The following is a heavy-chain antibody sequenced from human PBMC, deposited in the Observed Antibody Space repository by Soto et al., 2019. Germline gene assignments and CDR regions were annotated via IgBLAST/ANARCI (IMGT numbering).Heavy chain of an antibody. CDR2: LYWDDDN. J-gene: IGHJ3*02. CDR3: AHNPPQDSGAFDI. CDR1: GFSLRTTGVG. V-gene: IGHV2-5*02. D-gene: IGHD6-19*01. Sequence: SGPTLVNPTQALTLTCTFSGFSLRTTGVGVGWIRQPPGKALEWLALLYWDDDNRNNPSLKSRLTLTKDTSKSQVVLTLTNVDPADTATYYCAHNPPQDSGAFDIWGQGTMVTVSS.